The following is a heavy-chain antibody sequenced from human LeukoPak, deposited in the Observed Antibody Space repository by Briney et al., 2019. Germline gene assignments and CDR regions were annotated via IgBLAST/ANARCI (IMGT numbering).Heavy chain of an antibody. J-gene: IGHJ4*02. V-gene: IGHV3-21*01. CDR3: ARDRGDYVFDY. Sequence: PGGSLTLSCAASGFTFSRYSMNWVRQAPGKGLEWVSSISSSSSYIYYADSVKGRFTISRDNAKNSLYLQMNSLRAEDTAVYYCARDRGDYVFDYWGQGTLVTVSS. D-gene: IGHD3-16*01. CDR1: GFTFSRYS. CDR2: ISSSSSYI.